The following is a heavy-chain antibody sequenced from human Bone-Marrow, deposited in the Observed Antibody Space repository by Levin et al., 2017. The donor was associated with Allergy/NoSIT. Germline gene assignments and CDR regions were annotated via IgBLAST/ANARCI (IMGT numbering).Heavy chain of an antibody. J-gene: IGHJ4*02. Sequence: LSLTCVASGFPFGNAWMNWVRQAPGKGLQWVGRIKGKTAGGTTDYAAPVKGRFTISRDDSKKTLYLQMNSLKTEDTAIYYCTTRSHWGQGTLVTVFS. CDR2: IKGKTAGGTT. V-gene: IGHV3-15*01. CDR1: GFPFGNAW. CDR3: TTRSH.